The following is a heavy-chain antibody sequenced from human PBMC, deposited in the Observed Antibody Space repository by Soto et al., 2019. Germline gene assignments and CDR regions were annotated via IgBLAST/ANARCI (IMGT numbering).Heavy chain of an antibody. Sequence: EVQLVESGGGLVQPGGSLRLSCTASGFTVSSNYMSWVRQAPGKGLEWVSIIYSGGSTYYADSVKGRFTISRHNSKNTLYLQMNSLRAEDTAVYYCARGEMGSFIYWGQGTLVTVSS. CDR3: ARGEMGSFIY. D-gene: IGHD3-10*01. CDR2: IYSGGST. V-gene: IGHV3-53*04. J-gene: IGHJ4*02. CDR1: GFTVSSNY.